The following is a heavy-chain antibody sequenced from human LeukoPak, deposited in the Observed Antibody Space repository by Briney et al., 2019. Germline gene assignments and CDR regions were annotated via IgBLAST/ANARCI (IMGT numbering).Heavy chain of an antibody. V-gene: IGHV4-39*01. CDR2: IYYSGST. CDR3: ARRPDYVWGSYHKTFDY. J-gene: IGHJ4*02. Sequence: PSEALSLTCTVSGGSISSSSYYWGWIRQPPGKGLEWIGSIYYSGSTYYNPSLKSRVTISVDTSKNQFSLKLSSVTAADTAVYYCARRPDYVWGSYHKTFDYWGQGTLVTVSS. D-gene: IGHD3-16*01. CDR1: GGSISSSSYY.